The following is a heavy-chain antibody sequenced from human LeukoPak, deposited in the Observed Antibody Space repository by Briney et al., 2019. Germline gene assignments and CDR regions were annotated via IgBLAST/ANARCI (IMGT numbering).Heavy chain of an antibody. CDR2: IYYGGNT. CDR1: GGSISSSSYY. D-gene: IGHD6-13*01. Sequence: PSETLSLTCTVSGGSISSSSYYWDWIRQPPGKGLEWIGSIYYGGNTYYIPSLKSRVTISVDTSKNQFSLKLSSVTAADTAVYYCARVGAAAAPAYFDYWGQGTLVTVSS. V-gene: IGHV4-39*07. CDR3: ARVGAAAAPAYFDY. J-gene: IGHJ4*02.